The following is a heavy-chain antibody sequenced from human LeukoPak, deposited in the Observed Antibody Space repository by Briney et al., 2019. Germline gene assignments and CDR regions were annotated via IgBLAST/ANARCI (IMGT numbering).Heavy chain of an antibody. CDR1: GGSFSGDY. V-gene: IGHV4-34*01. Sequence: PSETLSLTCAVYGGSFSGDYWSWIRQPPGKGLEWIGEINHSGSTNYNPSLKSRVTISVDKSKNQFSLKLSSVTAADTAVYYCARVGPPVLVVYAYWFDPWGQGTLVTVSS. J-gene: IGHJ5*02. CDR2: INHSGST. D-gene: IGHD2-8*02. CDR3: ARVGPPVLVVYAYWFDP.